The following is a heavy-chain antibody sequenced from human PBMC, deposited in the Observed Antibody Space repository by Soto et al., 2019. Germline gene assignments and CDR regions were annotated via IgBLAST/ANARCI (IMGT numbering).Heavy chain of an antibody. CDR3: ARPSYDSSGHYYYGMDV. CDR1: GYIFTDHL. CDR2: VHPDRGGT. D-gene: IGHD3-22*01. Sequence: ASVKVSCKTSGYIFTDHLIHWVRQSPGQGLQWVGWVHPDRGGTNVAQALQDRVTMTADTSITTAYLQWSSLKASDTAMYYCARPSYDSSGHYYYGMDVWGQGTTVTVSS. J-gene: IGHJ6*02. V-gene: IGHV1-2*02.